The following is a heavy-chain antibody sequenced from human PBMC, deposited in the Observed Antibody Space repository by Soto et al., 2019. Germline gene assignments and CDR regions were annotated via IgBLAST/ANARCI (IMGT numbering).Heavy chain of an antibody. Sequence: QVQLVQSGAEVKKPGASVKVSCKASGYTFTSYGISWVRQAPGQGLEWMGWISAYNGNTNYAQMLQGRVTMSPDTSTSTAYMELRSLRSDVTTVYYCASAIKGSYYGGYYYYGMDVWGHGTTVTVSS. J-gene: IGHJ6*02. CDR1: GYTFTSYG. V-gene: IGHV1-18*01. CDR2: ISAYNGNT. D-gene: IGHD1-26*01. CDR3: ASAIKGSYYGGYYYYGMDV.